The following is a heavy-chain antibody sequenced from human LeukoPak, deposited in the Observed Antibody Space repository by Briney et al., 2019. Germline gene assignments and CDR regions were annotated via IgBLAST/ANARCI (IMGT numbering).Heavy chain of an antibody. V-gene: IGHV4-4*07. CDR3: ASWGYYDSRGYNADAFDI. CDR1: GGSISSYY. CDR2: IYTSGST. J-gene: IGHJ3*02. Sequence: SETLSLTCAVSGGSISSYYWSWIRQPPGKGLEWIGRIYTSGSTNYNPSLKSRVTMSVDTSKNQFSLKLSSVTAADTAVYYCASWGYYDSRGYNADAFDIWGQGTMVTVSS. D-gene: IGHD3-22*01.